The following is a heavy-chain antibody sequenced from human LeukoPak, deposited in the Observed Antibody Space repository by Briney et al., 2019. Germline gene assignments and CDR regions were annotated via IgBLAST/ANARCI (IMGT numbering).Heavy chain of an antibody. V-gene: IGHV4-59*01. Sequence: SETLSLTCTVSGGSISSYYWSWIRQPPGKGLEWIGYIYYSGSTNYKPSLKSRVTISVDTSKNQFSLKLSFVTAADTAVYYCARGGYYGSGNDFRFDPWGQGTLVTVSS. J-gene: IGHJ5*02. CDR1: GGSISSYY. CDR2: IYYSGST. D-gene: IGHD3-10*01. CDR3: ARGGYYGSGNDFRFDP.